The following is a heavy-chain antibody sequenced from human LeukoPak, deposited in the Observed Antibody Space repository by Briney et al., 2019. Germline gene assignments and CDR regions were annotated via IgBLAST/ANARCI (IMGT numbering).Heavy chain of an antibody. D-gene: IGHD6-13*01. CDR2: ISSSGSTI. CDR3: ATGKYSSSWYVLANWI. CDR1: GFTFSDYY. J-gene: IGHJ4*02. Sequence: PGGSLRLSCAASGFTFSDYYMSWIRQAPGKGLEGVSYISSSGSTIYYADSVKGRFTISRDNAKNSLYLQMNSLRAEDTAVYYCATGKYSSSWYVLANWIWGQGTLVTVSS. V-gene: IGHV3-11*01.